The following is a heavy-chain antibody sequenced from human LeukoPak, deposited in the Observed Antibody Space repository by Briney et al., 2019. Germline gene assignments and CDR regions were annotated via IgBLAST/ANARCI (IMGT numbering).Heavy chain of an antibody. V-gene: IGHV3-23*01. CDR2: ISGSGGST. J-gene: IGHJ4*02. D-gene: IGHD1-26*01. CDR1: GFTFSSYA. Sequence: TVGSLRLSCAASGFTFSSYAMSWVRQAPGKGLEWVSAISGSGGSTYYADSVKGRFTISRDNSKNTLYLQMNSLRAEDTAVYYCAKAAPFSGSYQGGFDYWGQGTLVTVSS. CDR3: AKAAPFSGSYQGGFDY.